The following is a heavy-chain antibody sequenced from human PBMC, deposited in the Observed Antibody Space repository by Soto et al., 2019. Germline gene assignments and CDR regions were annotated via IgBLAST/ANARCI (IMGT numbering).Heavy chain of an antibody. Sequence: PSETLSLTCTVSGGSISSGGYYWSWIRQHPGKGLEWIGYIYYSGSTYYNPSLKSRVTISVDTSKNQFSLKLSSVTAADTAVYYCARGGDSSSFDYWGQGTLVTVSS. J-gene: IGHJ4*02. V-gene: IGHV4-31*03. D-gene: IGHD6-13*01. CDR2: IYYSGST. CDR3: ARGGDSSSFDY. CDR1: GGSISSGGYY.